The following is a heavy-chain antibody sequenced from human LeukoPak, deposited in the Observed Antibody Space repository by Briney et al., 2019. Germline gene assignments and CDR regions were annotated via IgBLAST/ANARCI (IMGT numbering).Heavy chain of an antibody. V-gene: IGHV3-23*01. D-gene: IGHD3-10*01. Sequence: GGSLRLSCEASGFTFSTYAMTWVRQAPGKGLEWVSGIKSDGARTYYADSVKGRFTISRDNSKNTLYLQMNSLRAEDTAVYYCARDGSGSYYNSYYFDYWGQGTLVTVSS. CDR3: ARDGSGSYYNSYYFDY. CDR1: GFTFSTYA. CDR2: IKSDGART. J-gene: IGHJ4*02.